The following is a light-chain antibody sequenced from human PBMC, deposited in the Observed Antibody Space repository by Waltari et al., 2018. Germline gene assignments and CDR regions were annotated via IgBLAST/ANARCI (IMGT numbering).Light chain of an antibody. J-gene: IGKJ4*01. CDR3: QQRSNWST. CDR2: DAS. CDR1: QSVSSY. Sequence: EIVLPQSPATLSLSPGERATLSCRASQSVSSYLAWYQQKPGQAPRLLFYDASNRSSGIPARFSGSGSGTDFTLMISSLEPEDFAVYYCQQRSNWSTFGGVTKVEIK. V-gene: IGKV3-11*01.